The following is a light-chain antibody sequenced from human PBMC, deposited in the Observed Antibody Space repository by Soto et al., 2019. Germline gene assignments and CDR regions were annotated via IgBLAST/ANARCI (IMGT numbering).Light chain of an antibody. CDR1: QSVSTN. CDR3: QQYSNWPRT. CDR2: GAS. Sequence: EIVVTQSPATLSVSPGERATLSCTASQSVSTNLAWYQQKPGRAPRLLIYGASTRATGIPARFSGSGSGTEFTLTISSRQSEDFAVYHCQQYSNWPRTFGQGTKVEV. J-gene: IGKJ1*01. V-gene: IGKV3-15*01.